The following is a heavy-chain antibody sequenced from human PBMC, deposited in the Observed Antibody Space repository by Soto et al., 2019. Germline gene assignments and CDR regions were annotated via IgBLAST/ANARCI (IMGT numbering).Heavy chain of an antibody. D-gene: IGHD3-16*01. CDR1: GFTFSSHA. J-gene: IGHJ5*02. V-gene: IGHV3-23*04. CDR2: GGSSGAT. Sequence: EVQLVESGGGLVQRGGSLRLSCAASGFTFSSHAMSWVRQPPAKGLEWVSVGGSSGATYYADSVKGRFIISRDNSKNTLYLEMNSLSPEDTGVYYCVKKGSGGNWFDPGGQGTLVTVS. CDR3: VKKGSGGNWFDP.